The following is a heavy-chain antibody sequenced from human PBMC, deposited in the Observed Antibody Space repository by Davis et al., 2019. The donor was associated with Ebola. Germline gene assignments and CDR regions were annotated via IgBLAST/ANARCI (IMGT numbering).Heavy chain of an antibody. D-gene: IGHD3/OR15-3a*01. CDR1: GFSFSSYW. J-gene: IGHJ6*02. CDR3: ARDPRGLSYYYYYGMDV. CDR2: INSDGSST. Sequence: HTGGSLRLSCAASGFSFSSYWMHWVRQAPGKGLVWVSRINSDGSSTSYADSVKGRSTISRDNAKNTLYLQMNSLRAEDTAVYYCARDPRGLSYYYYYGMDVWGQGTTVTVSS. V-gene: IGHV3-74*01.